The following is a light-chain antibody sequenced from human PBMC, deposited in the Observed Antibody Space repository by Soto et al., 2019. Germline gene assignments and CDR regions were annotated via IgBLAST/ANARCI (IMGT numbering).Light chain of an antibody. V-gene: IGLV2-14*03. Sequence: QSVLTQPASVSGSPGQSIAISCTGTSSDVGGYNFVSWYQQHPGKAPKLVIYDVNIRPSGGSARFSGSKSGNTASLTISGLQAEDEADYYCSSYSDSSTLVVFGGGTKLTVL. CDR1: SSDVGGYNF. J-gene: IGLJ2*01. CDR3: SSYSDSSTLVV. CDR2: DVN.